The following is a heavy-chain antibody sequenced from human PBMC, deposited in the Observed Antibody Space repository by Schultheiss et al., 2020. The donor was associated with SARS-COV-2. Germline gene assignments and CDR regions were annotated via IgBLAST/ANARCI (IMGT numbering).Heavy chain of an antibody. Sequence: GGSLRLSCAASGFTFSSYGMHWVRQAPGKGLEWVAVIWYDGSNKYYADSVKGRFTISRDNSKNTLYLQMNSLKTEDTAVYYCTRGYQAADYYYYGMDVWGQGTTVTVSS. CDR3: TRGYQAADYYYYGMDV. CDR2: IWYDGSNK. D-gene: IGHD6-13*01. V-gene: IGHV3-33*08. J-gene: IGHJ6*02. CDR1: GFTFSSYG.